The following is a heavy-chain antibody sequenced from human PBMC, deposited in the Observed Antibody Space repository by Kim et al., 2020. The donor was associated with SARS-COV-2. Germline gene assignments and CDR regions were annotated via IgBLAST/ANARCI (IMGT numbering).Heavy chain of an antibody. J-gene: IGHJ4*02. Sequence: YYADSVKGRLTNSRDTSKNTLFLQMSSLRADDTAIYYCAKTSSTFKFPTWGQGTLVIVSS. CDR3: AKTSSTFKFPT. D-gene: IGHD6-6*01. V-gene: IGHV3-23*01.